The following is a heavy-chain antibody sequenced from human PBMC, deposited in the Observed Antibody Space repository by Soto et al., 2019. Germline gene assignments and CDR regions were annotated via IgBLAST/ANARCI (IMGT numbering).Heavy chain of an antibody. D-gene: IGHD1-20*01. CDR3: ARSGIDFYYYGMDV. CDR2: ISSSGSVI. CDR1: GLPFGRM. V-gene: IGHV3-48*03. J-gene: IGHJ6*02. Sequence: EVQLVESGGGLEQPGGPLSLYCAASGLPFGRMELIGVGQAQGKGREWVAYISSSGSVIKYGDSVKGRFTISRDNAKNSLYLQMNSLRAEDTALYYCARSGIDFYYYGMDVWGQGTTVTVSS.